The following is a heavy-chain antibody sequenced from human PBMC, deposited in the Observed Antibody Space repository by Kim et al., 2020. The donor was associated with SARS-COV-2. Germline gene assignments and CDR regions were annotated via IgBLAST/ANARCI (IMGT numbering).Heavy chain of an antibody. CDR1: GFTFSRYT. CDR2: LSYDASVK. D-gene: IGHD6-19*01. CDR3: TSEGGTNGWYGGDDY. V-gene: IGHV3-30*04. J-gene: IGHJ4*02. Sequence: GGSLRLSCAASGFTFSRYTMSWVRQVPDKGLECVASLSYDASVKFYRDSMKGRLTVSRDNYRGMLYLQMDSLGQEDTAIYYCTSEGGTNGWYGGDDYWGQETMVTVSS.